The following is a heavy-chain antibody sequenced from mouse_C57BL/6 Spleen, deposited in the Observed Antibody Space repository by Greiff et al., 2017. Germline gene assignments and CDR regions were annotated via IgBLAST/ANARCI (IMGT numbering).Heavy chain of an antibody. CDR2: IDPSDSYT. V-gene: IGHV1-69*01. J-gene: IGHJ4*01. CDR3: ALYYYGTSYAMDY. D-gene: IGHD1-1*01. CDR1: GYTFTSYW. Sequence: QVQLQQPGAELVMPGASVKLSCKASGYTFTSYWMHWVKQRPGQGLEWIGEIDPSDSYTNYNQKFKGKSTLTVDKSSSTAYMQLSSLKSEDSAVYYCALYYYGTSYAMDYWGQGTSVTVSS.